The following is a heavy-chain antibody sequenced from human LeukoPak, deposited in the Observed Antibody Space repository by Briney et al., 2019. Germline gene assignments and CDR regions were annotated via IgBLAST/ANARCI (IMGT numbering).Heavy chain of an antibody. D-gene: IGHD6-19*01. Sequence: PGGSLRLSCAASGFSVSSNYMSWVRQAPGKGLEWVSVIYSGGSTYYADSVKGRFTISRDNSKNTLYLQMNSLRADDTALYYCAREGSGWYQLDYWGQGTLVTVSS. CDR1: GFSVSSNY. CDR3: AREGSGWYQLDY. J-gene: IGHJ4*02. CDR2: IYSGGST. V-gene: IGHV3-53*01.